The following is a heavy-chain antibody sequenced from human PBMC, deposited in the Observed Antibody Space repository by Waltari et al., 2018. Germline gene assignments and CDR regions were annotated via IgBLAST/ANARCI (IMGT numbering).Heavy chain of an antibody. Sequence: EVQLVESGGGLVQPGESLRLSCAASGFTVSSNYISWVRQAPGKGRGCVSVIDYGGNTYDADSVKGRFTVSSDNSKNTLYLQMNSLRPEDTAVYYCARGRVNYGDYPYWGQGTLVTVSS. D-gene: IGHD4-17*01. CDR1: GFTVSSNY. CDR3: ARGRVNYGDYPY. V-gene: IGHV3-66*02. J-gene: IGHJ4*02. CDR2: IDYGGNT.